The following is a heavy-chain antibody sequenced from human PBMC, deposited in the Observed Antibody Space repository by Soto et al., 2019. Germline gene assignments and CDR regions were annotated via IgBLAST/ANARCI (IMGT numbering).Heavy chain of an antibody. CDR1: GYTFTNYG. CDR3: ARVVGSGSYYNQYNWFDP. J-gene: IGHJ5*02. Sequence: ASVKVSCKASGYTFTNYGISWVRQAPGQGLERMGWISAYNGNTKYAQKFQGRVTMTTDTSTSTAYMELRSLRSDDTALFYCARVVGSGSYYNQYNWFDPWGQGTLVTVSS. D-gene: IGHD3-10*01. V-gene: IGHV1-18*01. CDR2: ISAYNGNT.